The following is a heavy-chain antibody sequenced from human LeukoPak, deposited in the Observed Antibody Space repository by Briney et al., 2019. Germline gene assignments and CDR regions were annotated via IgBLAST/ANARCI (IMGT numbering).Heavy chain of an antibody. CDR3: ALRDSSGWCFDY. Sequence: GGSLRLSCAASGFTFSSYSMNWVRQAPGKGLEWVSYISGSSTTIYYADSVKGRFTISRDNAKNSLYLQMSSLRDEDTAVYYCALRDSSGWCFDYWGQGTLVTVSS. CDR2: ISGSSTTI. D-gene: IGHD6-19*01. J-gene: IGHJ4*02. CDR1: GFTFSSYS. V-gene: IGHV3-48*02.